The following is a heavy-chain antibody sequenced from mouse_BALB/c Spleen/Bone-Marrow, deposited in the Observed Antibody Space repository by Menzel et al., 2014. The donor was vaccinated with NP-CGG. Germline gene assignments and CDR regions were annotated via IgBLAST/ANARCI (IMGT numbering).Heavy chain of an antibody. CDR3: ARKGAMITHYYAMDY. CDR1: GFTFSSFG. D-gene: IGHD2-4*01. Sequence: EVQRVESGGGLVQPGGSRKLSCAASGFTFSSFGMHWVRQAPEKGLEWVAYISSGSSTIYYADTVKGRFTISRDNPKNTLFLQMTSLRSEGTAMYYCARKGAMITHYYAMDYWGQGTSVTVSS. V-gene: IGHV5-17*02. J-gene: IGHJ4*01. CDR2: ISSGSSTI.